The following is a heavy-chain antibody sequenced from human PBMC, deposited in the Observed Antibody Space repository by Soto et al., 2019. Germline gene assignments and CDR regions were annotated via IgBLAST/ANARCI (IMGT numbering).Heavy chain of an antibody. CDR3: ARCRYSYGYVY. D-gene: IGHD5-18*01. J-gene: IGHJ4*02. CDR2: IYYSGST. CDR1: GGSISSSSYY. Sequence: QLQLQESGPGLVKPSETLSLTCTVSGGSISSSSYYWGWIRQPPGKGLEWIGSIYYSGSTYYNPSLKSRVTISVDTSKNQFSLKLSSVTAADTAVYYCARCRYSYGYVYWGQGTLVTVSS. V-gene: IGHV4-39*01.